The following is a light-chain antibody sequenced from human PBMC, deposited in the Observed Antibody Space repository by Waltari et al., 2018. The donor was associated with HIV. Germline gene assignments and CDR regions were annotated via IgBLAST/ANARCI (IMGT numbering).Light chain of an antibody. CDR3: AAWDDSVNGLV. V-gene: IGLV1-44*01. CDR1: SSNIGSNT. Sequence: QSVLTQPPSASGTAGQRVTISCSGTSSNIGSNTVNWYQQLPGTAPKLLIYHTSQRPSGVPARFSGSKSGTSASLAISGLQSEDEADYYCAAWDDSVNGLVFGGGTKLTV. CDR2: HTS. J-gene: IGLJ3*02.